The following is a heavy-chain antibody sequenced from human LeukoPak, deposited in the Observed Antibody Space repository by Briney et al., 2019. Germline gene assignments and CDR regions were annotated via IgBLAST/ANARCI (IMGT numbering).Heavy chain of an antibody. CDR1: GSTFTSYW. D-gene: IGHD6-13*01. V-gene: IGHV5-51*01. CDR2: IYPSDSDT. J-gene: IGHJ3*02. CDR3: ARLLGSSISDAFHI. Sequence: GESLKISWKGSGSTFTSYWIAWVRQMPGKGLEWMGIIYPSDSDTRYSPSFQGQVTISVDKSISTAYLQWSSLKASDTAMYFCARLLGSSISDAFHIWGQGTMVTVST.